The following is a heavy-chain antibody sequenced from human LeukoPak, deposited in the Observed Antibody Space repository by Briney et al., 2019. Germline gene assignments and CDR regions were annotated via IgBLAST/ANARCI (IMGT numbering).Heavy chain of an antibody. V-gene: IGHV3-11*01. CDR3: ARDLYYYGSGGDASDI. D-gene: IGHD3-10*01. Sequence: GGSLRLSCAASGFTFSSYAMSWIRQAPGKGLEWVSYISDSGSVTYYADSVKGRFTISRDNAKNSVYLQMTSLRAEDTAVYYCARDLYYYGSGGDASDIWGQGTVVTVSS. CDR2: ISDSGSVT. CDR1: GFTFSSYA. J-gene: IGHJ3*02.